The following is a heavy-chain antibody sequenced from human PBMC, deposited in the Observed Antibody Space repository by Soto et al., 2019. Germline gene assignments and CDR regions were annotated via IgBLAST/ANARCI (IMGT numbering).Heavy chain of an antibody. J-gene: IGHJ5*02. CDR2: IIPIFGTP. D-gene: IGHD2-15*01. Sequence: SVKVSCKASGGTFSTYTFSWVRQAPGQGLDWMGRIIPIFGTPYYAQKFQGRVTITADKSTSTVYMELSSLGSDDTAVYFCARGLECRGYCLDKPTWFGPWGQGTLVTVSS. CDR3: ARGLECRGYCLDKPTWFGP. CDR1: GGTFSTYT. V-gene: IGHV1-69*06.